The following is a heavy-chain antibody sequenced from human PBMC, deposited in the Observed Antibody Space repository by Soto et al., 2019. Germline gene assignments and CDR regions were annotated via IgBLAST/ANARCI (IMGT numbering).Heavy chain of an antibody. Sequence: GGSLRLSCAASGFTFSSYAMHWVRQAPGKGLEWVAVISYDGSNKYYADSVKGRFTISRDKSKNTLYLQMNSLRAEDTAVYYCARERSYYYFDYWGQGTLVTVSS. CDR3: ARERSYYYFDY. V-gene: IGHV3-30-3*01. CDR2: ISYDGSNK. CDR1: GFTFSSYA. J-gene: IGHJ4*02. D-gene: IGHD1-26*01.